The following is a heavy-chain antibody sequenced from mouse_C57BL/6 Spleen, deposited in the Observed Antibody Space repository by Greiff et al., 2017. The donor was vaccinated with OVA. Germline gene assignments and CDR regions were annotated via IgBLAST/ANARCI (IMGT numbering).Heavy chain of an antibody. CDR3: ARATLDYYGSSSPFDY. CDR1: GYTFTDYY. J-gene: IGHJ2*01. Sequence: QVTLKESGAELVRPGASVKLSCKASGYTFTDYYINWVKQRPGQGLEWIARIYPGSGNTYYNEKFKGKATLTAEKSSSTAYMQLSSLTSGDSAVYFCARATLDYYGSSSPFDYWGQGTTLTVSS. CDR2: IYPGSGNT. D-gene: IGHD1-1*01. V-gene: IGHV1-76*01.